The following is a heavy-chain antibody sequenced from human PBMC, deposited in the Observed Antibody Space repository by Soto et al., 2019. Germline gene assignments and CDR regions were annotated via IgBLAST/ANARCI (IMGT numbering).Heavy chain of an antibody. CDR2: IYYSGST. J-gene: IGHJ4*02. D-gene: IGHD4-17*01. V-gene: IGHV4-59*01. Sequence: SETLSLTCTVSSVSIIFYYWSWILQPPGKGLEWIGYIYYSGSTNYNPSLKSRVTISVDTSKNQFSLKLSSVTAADTAVYYCARGNDYGPYYLEYPGQATLVNVSS. CDR1: SVSIIFYY. CDR3: ARGNDYGPYYLEY.